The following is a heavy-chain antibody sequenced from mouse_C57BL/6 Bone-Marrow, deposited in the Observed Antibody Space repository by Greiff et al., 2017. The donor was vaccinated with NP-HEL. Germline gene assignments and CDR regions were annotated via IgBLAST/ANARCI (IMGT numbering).Heavy chain of an antibody. CDR2: IYPSDSET. CDR1: GYTFTSYW. V-gene: IGHV1-61*01. D-gene: IGHD2-3*01. Sequence: QVQLQQPGAELVRPGSSVKLSCQASGYTFTSYWMDWVKQRPGQGLEWIGNIYPSDSETHYNQKFKDKATLTVDKSSSTAYMQLSSLTSEDSAVYYCARCYDGYPYYFDYWGQGTTLTVSS. J-gene: IGHJ2*01. CDR3: ARCYDGYPYYFDY.